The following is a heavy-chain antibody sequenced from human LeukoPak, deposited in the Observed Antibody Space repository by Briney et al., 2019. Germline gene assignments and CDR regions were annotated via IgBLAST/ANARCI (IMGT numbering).Heavy chain of an antibody. CDR1: GFTFSSYS. D-gene: IGHD6-13*01. CDR2: ISSSSSYI. J-gene: IGHJ6*02. V-gene: IGHV3-21*01. Sequence: GGSLRLSCAASGFTFSSYSMNWVRPAPGKGLEWVSSISSSSSYIYYAYSVKGRFTISRDNAKNSLYLQINSLRAEDTAVYYCARRDIAAAGDYYYYGMDVWGQGTTVTVSS. CDR3: ARRDIAAAGDYYYYGMDV.